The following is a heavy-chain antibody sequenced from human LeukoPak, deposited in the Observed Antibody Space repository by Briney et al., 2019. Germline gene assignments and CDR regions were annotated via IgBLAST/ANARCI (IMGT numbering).Heavy chain of an antibody. V-gene: IGHV1-2*02. D-gene: IGHD6-19*01. CDR1: GYTFSAYC. J-gene: IGHJ4*02. CDR2: INPKSGGT. Sequence: ASVKVSCTASGYTFSAYCMHWVRQAPGQGLEWMGWINPKSGGTNYAQPFQDRVTMTRDTSISSTYMELSRLKSDYTAVYYCVRDLGISGWYAPPLGYFDSWGQGTLVTVSS. CDR3: VRDLGISGWYAPPLGYFDS.